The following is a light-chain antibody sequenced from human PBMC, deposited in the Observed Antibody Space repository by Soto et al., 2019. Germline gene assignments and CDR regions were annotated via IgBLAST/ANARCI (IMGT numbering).Light chain of an antibody. CDR2: GAS. CDR1: QSVSSSN. V-gene: IGKV3-20*01. CDR3: QQYGRSAWT. Sequence: EIVLTQSPGTLSLSPGERATLSCRASQSVSSSNLAWYQQKPGQAPRLLIYGASSRATGIPDRFSGSGSGTDYTLTISRLEPEDFAVYYCQQYGRSAWTFGQGTKVEIQ. J-gene: IGKJ1*01.